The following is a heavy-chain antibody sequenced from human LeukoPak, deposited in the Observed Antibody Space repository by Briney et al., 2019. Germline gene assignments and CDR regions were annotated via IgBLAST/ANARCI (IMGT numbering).Heavy chain of an antibody. D-gene: IGHD6-6*01. V-gene: IGHV4-59*01. J-gene: IGHJ4*02. CDR1: GGSISSYY. Sequence: SETLSLTCTVSGGSISSYYWSWIRQPPGKGLEWIGYIYYSGSINYNPSLKSRVTISVDTSKNQFSLKLSSVTAADTAVYYCARDGDSSSFFDYWGQGTLVTVSS. CDR3: ARDGDSSSFFDY. CDR2: IYYSGSI.